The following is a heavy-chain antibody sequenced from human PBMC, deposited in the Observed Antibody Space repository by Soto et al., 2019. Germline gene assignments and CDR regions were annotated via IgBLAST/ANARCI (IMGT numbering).Heavy chain of an antibody. CDR2: IHNDGSTT. CDR1: GFTFSSYW. Sequence: GGSLRLSCAASGFTFSSYWMHWVRQAPGKGLMWVSRIHNDGSTTRYADSVKGRFTISRDNAKNTLYLQMSSLRVEDTAVYYCARDNWNSYWGQGTLITVSS. V-gene: IGHV3-74*01. D-gene: IGHD1-7*01. CDR3: ARDNWNSY. J-gene: IGHJ4*01.